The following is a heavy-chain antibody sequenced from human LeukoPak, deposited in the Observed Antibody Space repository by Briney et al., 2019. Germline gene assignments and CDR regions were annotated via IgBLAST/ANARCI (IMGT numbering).Heavy chain of an antibody. J-gene: IGHJ6*02. Sequence: PGGSLRLSCAASGFTFKNYAMTWVRQAPGKGLEWVSAISGSGGSTYYADSVKGRFTISRDNAKNSLYLQMNSLRAEDTAVYYCARDIRFLEWLPDQYYGMDVWGQGTTVTVSS. CDR2: ISGSGGST. V-gene: IGHV3-23*01. CDR1: GFTFKNYA. CDR3: ARDIRFLEWLPDQYYGMDV. D-gene: IGHD3-3*01.